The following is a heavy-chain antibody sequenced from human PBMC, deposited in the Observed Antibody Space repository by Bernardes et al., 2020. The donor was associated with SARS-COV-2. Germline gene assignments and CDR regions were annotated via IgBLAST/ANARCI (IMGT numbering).Heavy chain of an antibody. V-gene: IGHV4-4*07. CDR1: GGSISTYS. CDR3: ARAHRITIFGVVRYFDY. D-gene: IGHD3-3*01. J-gene: IGHJ4*02. CDR2: IYTSGTT. Sequence: SETLYLTCTVSGGSISTYSWTWIRQPAGKGLEWIGRIYTSGTTNYNPSLKRRVTMSLDTSKNQFSLKLRAVTAADTAVYYCARAHRITIFGVVRYFDYWGQGTLVTVSS.